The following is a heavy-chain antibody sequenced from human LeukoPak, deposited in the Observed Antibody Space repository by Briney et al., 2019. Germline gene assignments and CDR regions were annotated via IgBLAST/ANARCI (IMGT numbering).Heavy chain of an antibody. CDR3: ASLTEPNDY. J-gene: IGHJ4*02. V-gene: IGHV4-59*01. CDR1: GGSISSYY. Sequence: SETLSLTCTVSGGSISSYYWSWIRQPPGKGLEWIGDIYYTGSTRYNPSLKGRVTISLDTSKNQFSLKLSSVTAADPAVYYCASLTEPNDYWGQGILVTVSS. CDR2: IYYTGST. D-gene: IGHD1-14*01.